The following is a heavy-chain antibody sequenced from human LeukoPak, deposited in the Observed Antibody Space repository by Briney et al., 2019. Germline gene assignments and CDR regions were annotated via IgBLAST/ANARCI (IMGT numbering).Heavy chain of an antibody. CDR2: INPSGGST. CDR3: AREYSSSWYVRDYYYMDV. Sequence: RASVKVSCKASGYTFTSYYMHWVRQAPGQGLEWMGIINPSGGSTSYAQKFQGRVTMTRDMSTSTVYMELSSLRSEDTAVYYCAREYSSSWYVRDYYYMDVWGKGTTVTVSS. J-gene: IGHJ6*03. V-gene: IGHV1-46*01. D-gene: IGHD6-13*01. CDR1: GYTFTSYY.